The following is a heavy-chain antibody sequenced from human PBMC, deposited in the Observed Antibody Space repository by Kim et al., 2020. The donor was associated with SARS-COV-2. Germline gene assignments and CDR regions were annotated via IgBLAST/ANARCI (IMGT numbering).Heavy chain of an antibody. CDR1: GYLFTYNW. D-gene: IGHD2-2*01. CDR2: IYPDDSHL. J-gene: IGHJ6*02. V-gene: IGHV5-51*01. Sequence: GESLKISCKASGYLFTYNWIAWVRQMPGKGLELMGIIYPDDSHLTYSPSFKGQVTISVDKSISTAFLQWSSLKASDAAIYYCTRSGVPTALWWDVWGQGTTVTVSS. CDR3: TRSGVPTALWWDV.